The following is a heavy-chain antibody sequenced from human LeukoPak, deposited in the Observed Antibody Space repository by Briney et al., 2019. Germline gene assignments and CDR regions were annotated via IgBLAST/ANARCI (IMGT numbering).Heavy chain of an antibody. V-gene: IGHV4-34*01. Sequence: SETLSLTCAVYGGSFSGYYWSWIRQPPGKGLEWIGEMNHSGSTNYSPSLKSRVTISVDTSKNQFSLKLSSVTAADTAVFYCARGLGGSGKQGIMDYWGQGTLVTVSS. D-gene: IGHD3-10*01. CDR2: MNHSGST. J-gene: IGHJ4*02. CDR3: ARGLGGSGKQGIMDY. CDR1: GGSFSGYY.